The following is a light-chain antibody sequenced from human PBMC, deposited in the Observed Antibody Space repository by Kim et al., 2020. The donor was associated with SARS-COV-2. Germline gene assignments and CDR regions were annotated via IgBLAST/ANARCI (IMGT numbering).Light chain of an antibody. CDR1: SSDVDTYSR. Sequence: GQSVTSSANGTSSDVDTYSRVSWYQQSPGTAPRLLIYEVNDRPSGVPDRFSGSKSGNTASLTISGLQAGDEADYYCSSYTSSNIYVFGTGTKVTVL. CDR2: EVN. J-gene: IGLJ1*01. V-gene: IGLV2-18*02. CDR3: SSYTSSNIYV.